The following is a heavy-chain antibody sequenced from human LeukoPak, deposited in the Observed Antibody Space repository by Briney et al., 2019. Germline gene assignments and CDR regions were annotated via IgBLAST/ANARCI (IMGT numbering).Heavy chain of an antibody. CDR2: IYYSGST. CDR1: GGSISSGDYY. CDR3: ARDLGYSGSYGAFDI. D-gene: IGHD1-26*01. V-gene: IGHV4-30-4*02. J-gene: IGHJ3*02. Sequence: SETLSLTCTVSGGSISSGDYYWSWIRQPPGKGLEWIGYIYYSGSTYYNPSLKSRVTISVDTSKNQFSLKLSSVTAADTAVYYCARDLGYSGSYGAFDIWGQGTMVTVSS.